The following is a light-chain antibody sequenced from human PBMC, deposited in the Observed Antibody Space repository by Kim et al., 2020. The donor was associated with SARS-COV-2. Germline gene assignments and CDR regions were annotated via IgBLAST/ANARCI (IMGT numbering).Light chain of an antibody. J-gene: IGKJ4*01. V-gene: IGKV3-20*01. Sequence: EIVLTQSPGTLSLSPGERATLSCRASQSVSSNYLAWYQQKPGQAPRLLIYGASSRATGIPDRFMVSGSGTDFTLTISRLEPEDFAVYYCQKYGSSPLTFGGGTK. CDR1: QSVSSNY. CDR2: GAS. CDR3: QKYGSSPLT.